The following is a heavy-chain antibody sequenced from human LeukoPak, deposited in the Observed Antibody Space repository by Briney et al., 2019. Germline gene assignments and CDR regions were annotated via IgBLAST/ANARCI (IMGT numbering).Heavy chain of an antibody. J-gene: IGHJ3*02. CDR1: GGSISSSSYY. D-gene: IGHD6-19*01. V-gene: IGHV4-39*01. Sequence: SETLSLTCAVSGGSISSSSYYWGWIRQPPGKGLEWIGSIYYSGSTYYNPSLKSRVTISVDTSKNQFSLKLSSVTAADTAVYYCARRLGAFDIWGQGTMVTVSS. CDR2: IYYSGST. CDR3: ARRLGAFDI.